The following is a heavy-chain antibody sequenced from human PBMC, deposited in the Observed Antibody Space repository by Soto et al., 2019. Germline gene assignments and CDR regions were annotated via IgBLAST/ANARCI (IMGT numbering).Heavy chain of an antibody. CDR1: GFSLTNYW. CDR2: IKEDGSLK. Sequence: DVHLVESGGGLVQPGGSLRLSCAASGFSLTNYWMTWVRQAPGKGPEWVANIKEDGSLKFYVDSVRGRFTISRDNAKNSVYLEMRRLRAEDTAVYYCVRDSYTAHWHSAGEDFLGEGTLVTVSS. D-gene: IGHD1-7*01. J-gene: IGHJ4*02. V-gene: IGHV3-7*01. CDR3: VRDSYTAHWHSAGEDF.